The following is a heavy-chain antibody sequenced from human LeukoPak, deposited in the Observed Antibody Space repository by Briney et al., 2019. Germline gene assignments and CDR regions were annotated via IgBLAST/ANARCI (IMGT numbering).Heavy chain of an antibody. D-gene: IGHD2-2*01. CDR2: IYYSGST. Sequence: SKTLSLTCTVSGGSISSYYWSWIRQPPGKGLEWIGCIYYSGSTNYNPSLKSRVTISVDTSKNQFSLKLSSVTAADTAVYYCARHLGVVPAAMKFDPWGQGTLVTVSS. CDR3: ARHLGVVPAAMKFDP. CDR1: GGSISSYY. V-gene: IGHV4-59*08. J-gene: IGHJ5*02.